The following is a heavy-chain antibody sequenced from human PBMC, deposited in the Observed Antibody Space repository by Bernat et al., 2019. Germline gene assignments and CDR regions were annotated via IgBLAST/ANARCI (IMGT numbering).Heavy chain of an antibody. D-gene: IGHD3-22*01. Sequence: EVQLLESGGGLVQPGGSLRLSCAASGFTFSAYAMSWVRQAPGKGLEWVSAISARSGNTYYADSVKGRFIISRDNSKNTVFLEMNTLRAEDTAVFFCAKMIGLQPRGRFAHWGQVILVTVSS. CDR3: AKMIGLQPRGRFAH. CDR1: GFTFSAYA. V-gene: IGHV3-23*01. J-gene: IGHJ4*02. CDR2: ISARSGNT.